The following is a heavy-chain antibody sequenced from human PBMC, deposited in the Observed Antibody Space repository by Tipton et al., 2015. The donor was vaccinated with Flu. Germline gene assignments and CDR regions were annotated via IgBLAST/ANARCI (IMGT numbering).Heavy chain of an antibody. V-gene: IGHV3-30-3*01. CDR2: ISYDGSNK. D-gene: IGHD1-26*01. CDR1: GFTFSSYA. Sequence: SLRLSCAASGFTFSSYAMHWVRQAPGKGLEWVAVISYDGSNKYYADSVKGRFTISRENSKNTLYLQMNSLRAEDTAVYYCARDPAGGPGWELANYYYYGMDVWGQGPTVTVSS. J-gene: IGHJ6*02. CDR3: ARDPAGGPGWELANYYYYGMDV.